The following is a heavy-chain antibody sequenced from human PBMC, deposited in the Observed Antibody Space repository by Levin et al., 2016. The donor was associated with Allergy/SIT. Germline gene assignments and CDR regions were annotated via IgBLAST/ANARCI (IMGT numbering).Heavy chain of an antibody. Sequence: WIRQPPGKGLEWIGDIFLGGTPNYNPSLKSRVTILEDTSNSQFSLHLSSVTAADTAVYYCARVTWGAFDIWGQGTMVTVSS. CDR2: IFLGGTP. V-gene: IGHV4/OR15-8*01. D-gene: IGHD7-27*01. CDR3: ARVTWGAFDI. J-gene: IGHJ3*02.